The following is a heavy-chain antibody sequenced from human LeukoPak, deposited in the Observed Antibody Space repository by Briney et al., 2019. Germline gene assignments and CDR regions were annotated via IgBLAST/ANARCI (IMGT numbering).Heavy chain of an antibody. CDR3: ARGRQRSVRGWLGTYYYYHMDV. D-gene: IGHD6-19*01. CDR2: IRYDGSYK. V-gene: IGHV3-30*02. CDR1: GFTFSSYW. J-gene: IGHJ6*03. Sequence: GGSLRLSCAASGFTFSSYWMSWVRQAPGKGLEWVAFIRYDGSYKYYADSVKGRFTISRDNSKNTLSLQMNSLRPEDTAVYYCARGRQRSVRGWLGTYYYYHMDVWGKGTTVTVSS.